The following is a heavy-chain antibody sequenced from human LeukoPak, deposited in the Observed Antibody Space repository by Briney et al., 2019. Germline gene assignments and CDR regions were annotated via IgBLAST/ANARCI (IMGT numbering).Heavy chain of an antibody. V-gene: IGHV4-31*03. J-gene: IGHJ5*02. CDR2: IYYSGST. D-gene: IGHD4-17*01. CDR1: GGSISSGGYY. Sequence: TLSLTCTVSGGSISSGGYYWSWIRQHPGKRLEWIGYIYYSGSTYYNPSLKSRVTISVDTSKNQFSLKLSSVTAADTAVYYCARLQYGDYENWFDPWGQGTLVTVSS. CDR3: ARLQYGDYENWFDP.